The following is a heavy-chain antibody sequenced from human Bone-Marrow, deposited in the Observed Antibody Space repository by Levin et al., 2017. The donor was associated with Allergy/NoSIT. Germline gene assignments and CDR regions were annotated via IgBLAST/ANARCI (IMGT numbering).Heavy chain of an antibody. CDR2: IKSKADGGTT. V-gene: IGHV3-15*05. CDR1: GFTFSYAW. CDR3: TGAARTSVTYYFYAMDV. D-gene: IGHD4-17*01. J-gene: IGHJ6*02. Sequence: GGSLRLSCAASGFTFSYAWMSWVRQAPGKGLEWVGRIKSKADGGTTDYPAPVKGRFTISRDDSENTLYLQMNSLTIEDTAVYYCTGAARTSVTYYFYAMDVWGQGTTVTVSS.